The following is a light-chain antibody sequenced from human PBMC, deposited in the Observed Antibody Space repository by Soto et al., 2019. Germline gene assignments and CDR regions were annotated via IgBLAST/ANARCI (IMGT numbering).Light chain of an antibody. J-gene: IGKJ1*01. Sequence: IVLPQSPVTLSVSPGERVTLSCRSSQRLSSNLAWYQQRPGQAPRLLIYGASIRATDIPDRFSGSGSGTDFTLTISRLEPEDFAVYYCQQYSTAPLTFGQGTKVDIK. CDR2: GAS. V-gene: IGKV3-20*01. CDR1: QRLSSN. CDR3: QQYSTAPLT.